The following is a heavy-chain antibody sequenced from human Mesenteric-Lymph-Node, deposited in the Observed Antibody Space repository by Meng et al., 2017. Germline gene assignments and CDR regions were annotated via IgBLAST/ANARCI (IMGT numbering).Heavy chain of an antibody. CDR3: AREEFIVGATGGEFDY. CDR1: GGSISSYY. V-gene: IGHV4-59*12. CDR2: IYYSGST. Sequence: SETLSLTCTVSGGSISSYYWSWIRQPPGKGLEWIGYIYYSGSTNYNPSLKSRVTISVDTSKNQFSLKLSSVTAADTAVYYCAREEFIVGATGGEFDYWGQGTLVTVSS. D-gene: IGHD1-26*01. J-gene: IGHJ4*02.